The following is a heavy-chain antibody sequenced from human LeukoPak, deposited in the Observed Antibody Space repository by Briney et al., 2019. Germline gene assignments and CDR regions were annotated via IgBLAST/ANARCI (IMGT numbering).Heavy chain of an antibody. CDR3: ARSFYDILIGYYQYFDY. Sequence: GGSLRLSCAASGFTFSSYAMSWVRQAPGRGLEWVSAISSGGGATYYADSVKGRFTISRDDSRTTLYLQLNSLRAEDTAVYYCARSFYDILIGYYQYFDYWGQGTLVTVSS. J-gene: IGHJ4*02. CDR1: GFTFSSYA. D-gene: IGHD3-9*01. CDR2: ISSGGGAT. V-gene: IGHV3-23*01.